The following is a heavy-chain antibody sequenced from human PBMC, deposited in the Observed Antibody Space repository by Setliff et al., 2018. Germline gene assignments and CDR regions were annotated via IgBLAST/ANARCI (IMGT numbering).Heavy chain of an antibody. CDR3: AKCTSWDSHYPYFDY. V-gene: IGHV3-7*01. D-gene: IGHD4-4*01. J-gene: IGHJ4*02. CDR1: GFTYNNCW. Sequence: GGSLRLSCGASGFTYNNCWVSWVRQAPGKGLEWLASINPDGSEKYYVDSVKGRFTISRDNAKNSLSLQMNSLRTEDTAVYYCAKCTSWDSHYPYFDYWGQGALVTVSS. CDR2: INPDGSEK.